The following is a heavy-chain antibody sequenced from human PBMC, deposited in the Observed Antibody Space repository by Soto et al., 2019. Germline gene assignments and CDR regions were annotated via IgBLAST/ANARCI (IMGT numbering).Heavy chain of an antibody. D-gene: IGHD1-26*01. CDR1: GFTFSSYS. CDR2: ISSSSGHI. Sequence: GGSLRLSCAASGFTFSSYSMNWVRQAPGKGLEWVSSISSSSGHIYYADSLKGRFTISRDNAKNSLYLQMNSLRAEDTAVYYCTRHWLATREFDYWGQGTQVTV. CDR3: TRHWLATREFDY. V-gene: IGHV3-21*01. J-gene: IGHJ4*02.